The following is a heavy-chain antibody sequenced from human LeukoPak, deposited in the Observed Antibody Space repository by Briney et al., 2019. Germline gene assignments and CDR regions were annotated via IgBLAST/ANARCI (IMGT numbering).Heavy chain of an antibody. D-gene: IGHD2-2*01. CDR1: GFTVSTYY. Sequence: GGSLRLSCAASGFTVSTYYMTWVRQAPGKGLECVSVIYSGGSTYYADSVKGRFTVSRDNSKNTLYLQMNSLRAEDTAMYYCARGLGYCTSTTCLLPFDHWGQGTLVTVSS. V-gene: IGHV3-53*01. CDR3: ARGLGYCTSTTCLLPFDH. J-gene: IGHJ4*02. CDR2: IYSGGST.